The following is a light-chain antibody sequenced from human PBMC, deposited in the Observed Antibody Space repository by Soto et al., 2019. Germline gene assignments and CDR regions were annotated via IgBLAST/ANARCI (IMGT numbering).Light chain of an antibody. CDR2: DAS. Sequence: ELVLTQSPVSLSLSQGDRATLSCRASQSVSSYLAWYQQKPGQAPRLLIYDASIRATGIPARFSGSGSGTDFTLTISSLEPEDFAVYYCQQYNNWPPITFGQGTRLEIK. CDR1: QSVSSY. CDR3: QQYNNWPPIT. V-gene: IGKV3-11*01. J-gene: IGKJ5*01.